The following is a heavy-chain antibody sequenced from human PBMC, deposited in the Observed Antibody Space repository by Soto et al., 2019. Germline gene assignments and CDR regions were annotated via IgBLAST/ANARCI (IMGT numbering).Heavy chain of an antibody. CDR3: ARRDRAAGTDWGFDP. J-gene: IGHJ5*02. D-gene: IGHD6-13*01. CDR2: IYYSGST. V-gene: IGHV4-39*01. CDR1: GGSITSSSFH. Sequence: QLQLQESGPGLVKPSETLSLTCTVSGGSITSSSFHWGWIRQPPGKGLEWIGSIYYSGSTYYSPSSRSRATNTVDTANSLASLKLSSVTAADTAVYCCARRDRAAGTDWGFDPWGQGTLVTVSS.